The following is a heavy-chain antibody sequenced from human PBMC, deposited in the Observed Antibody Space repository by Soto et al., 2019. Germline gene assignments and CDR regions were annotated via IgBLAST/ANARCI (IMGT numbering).Heavy chain of an antibody. Sequence: SETLSLTCTVSGGSISSYYWSWIRQPPGKGLEWIGYIYYSGSTNYNPSLKSRVTISVDTSKNQFSLKLSSVTAADTAVYYCARQVAHREYNWFDPSGQATLVTVSS. J-gene: IGHJ5*02. CDR3: ARQVAHREYNWFDP. V-gene: IGHV4-59*08. CDR2: IYYSGST. CDR1: GGSISSYY. D-gene: IGHD2-15*01.